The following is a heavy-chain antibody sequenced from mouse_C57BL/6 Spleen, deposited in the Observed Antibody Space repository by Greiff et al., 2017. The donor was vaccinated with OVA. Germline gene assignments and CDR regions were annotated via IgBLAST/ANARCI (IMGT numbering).Heavy chain of an antibody. Sequence: VKLVESGAELLKPGASVKLSCKATGYTFTGYWIEWVKQRPGHGLEWIGEILPGSGSTNYNEKFKGKATFTADTSSNTADMQLSSLTTEDSASYYCARRGITVGARDYWGQGTSVTVS. CDR2: ILPGSGST. J-gene: IGHJ4*01. CDR3: ARRGITVGARDY. CDR1: GYTFTGYW. D-gene: IGHD2-12*01. V-gene: IGHV1-9*01.